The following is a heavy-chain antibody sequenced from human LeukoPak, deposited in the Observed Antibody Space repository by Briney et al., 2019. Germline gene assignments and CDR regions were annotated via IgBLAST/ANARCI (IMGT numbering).Heavy chain of an antibody. V-gene: IGHV4-59*01. CDR2: IYYSGST. J-gene: IGHJ1*01. Sequence: PSETLSLTCTVSGGSISSYYWSWIRQPPGKGLEWIGYIYYSGSTNYNPPLKSRVTISVDTSKNQFSLKLSSVTAADTAVYYCARVQAVAGKKYFQHWGQGTLVTVSS. D-gene: IGHD6-19*01. CDR3: ARVQAVAGKKYFQH. CDR1: GGSISSYY.